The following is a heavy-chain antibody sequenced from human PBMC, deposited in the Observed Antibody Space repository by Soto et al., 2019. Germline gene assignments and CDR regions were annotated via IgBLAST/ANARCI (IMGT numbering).Heavy chain of an antibody. CDR1: GFTFSSYG. CDR2: ISYDGSNK. CDR3: AKDRVLGVEGSSCPRYYFDY. J-gene: IGHJ4*02. V-gene: IGHV3-30*18. D-gene: IGHD6-13*01. Sequence: GGSLRLSCAASGFTFSSYGMHWVRQAPGKGLEWVAVISYDGSNKYYADSVKGRFTISRDNSKNTLYLQMNSLRAEDTAVYYCAKDRVLGVEGSSCPRYYFDYWGQGTRVTVSS.